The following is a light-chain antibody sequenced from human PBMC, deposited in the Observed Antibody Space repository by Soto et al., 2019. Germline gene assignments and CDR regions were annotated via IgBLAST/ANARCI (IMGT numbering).Light chain of an antibody. J-gene: IGLJ2*01. CDR1: SGHSTYI. CDR2: LEGSGSY. CDR3: ETWDTNVVV. Sequence: QAVVTQSSSASASLGSSVKLTCTLSSGHSTYIIAWHQQQPGKAPRYLMKLEGSGSYNKGSGIPDRFSGSSSGADRYLTISNLQFEVEADYYCETWDTNVVVFGGGTKLTVL. V-gene: IGLV4-60*02.